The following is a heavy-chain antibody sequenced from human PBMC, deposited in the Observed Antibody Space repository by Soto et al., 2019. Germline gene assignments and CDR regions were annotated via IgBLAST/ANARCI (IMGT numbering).Heavy chain of an antibody. D-gene: IGHD5-12*01. CDR1: GFTFNDYA. CDR3: ARYLVTCAEYSGCDFDY. J-gene: IGHJ4*02. Sequence: EVQLVESGGGWVQPGRSLRLSCAASGFTFNDYAMHWVRQAPGKGLEWVSGIGWRSGSIGYADSVKRRFTITRDTAKNTLYLQMYSLIPEHTAAYYWARYLVTCAEYSGCDFDYWGQGTLVTVSS. V-gene: IGHV3-9*01. CDR2: IGWRSGSI.